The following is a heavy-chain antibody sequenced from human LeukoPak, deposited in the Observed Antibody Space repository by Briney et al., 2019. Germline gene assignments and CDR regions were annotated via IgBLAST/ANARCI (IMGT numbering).Heavy chain of an antibody. CDR2: ISGSGGST. D-gene: IGHD4-23*01. Sequence: GVLRLSCAASGFTFSSFAMSWVRQAPGKGLEWVSSISGSGGSTYYADSVKGRFSTSRDNSKNTLYLQLNSLRAEDTAVFYCAKEGHEYGAYSSYYYYSYMDVWGKGTAVTVSS. J-gene: IGHJ6*03. V-gene: IGHV3-23*01. CDR3: AKEGHEYGAYSSYYYYSYMDV. CDR1: GFTFSSFA.